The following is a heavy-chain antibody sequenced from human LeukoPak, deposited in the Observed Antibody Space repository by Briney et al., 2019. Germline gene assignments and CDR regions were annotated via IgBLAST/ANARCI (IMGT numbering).Heavy chain of an antibody. CDR3: AMVHSYYFDY. CDR2: IIPIFGTA. V-gene: IGHV1-69*05. Sequence: SVKVSCKASGGTFSSYAISWVRQAPGQGLEWMGGIIPIFGTANYAQKFQGTVTITTDESTSTAYMELSSLRSEDTAVYYCAMVHSYYFDYWGQGTLVTVSS. CDR1: GGTFSSYA. D-gene: IGHD1-1*01. J-gene: IGHJ4*02.